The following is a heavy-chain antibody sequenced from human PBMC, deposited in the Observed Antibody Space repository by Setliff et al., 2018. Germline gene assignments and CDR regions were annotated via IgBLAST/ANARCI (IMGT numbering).Heavy chain of an antibody. CDR3: ARASSGWYSAYYYYMDV. Sequence: SETLSLTCTVSGDPMSSRRYYWAWIRQPAGKGLEWIGQIYTSWSTNYNPSLKSRVTISLDTSNNQFSLSLSSVTAAVTAVYYCARASSGWYSAYYYYMDVWGKGTTVTVSS. CDR2: IYTSWST. J-gene: IGHJ6*03. D-gene: IGHD6-19*01. CDR1: GDPMSSRRYY. V-gene: IGHV4-61*09.